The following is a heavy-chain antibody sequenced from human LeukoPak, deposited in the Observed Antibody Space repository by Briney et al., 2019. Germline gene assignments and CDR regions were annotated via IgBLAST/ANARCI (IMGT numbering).Heavy chain of an antibody. J-gene: IGHJ5*02. CDR3: ARDYGDYDGFDP. V-gene: IGHV3-21*04. D-gene: IGHD4-17*01. CDR1: GFTFSSYW. CDR2: ISSSSSYI. Sequence: GGSLRLSCAASGFTFSSYWMHWVRQAPGKGLEWVSSISSSSSYIYYADSVKGRFTISRDNAKNSLYLQMNSLRAEDTAVYYCARDYGDYDGFDPWGQGTLVTVSS.